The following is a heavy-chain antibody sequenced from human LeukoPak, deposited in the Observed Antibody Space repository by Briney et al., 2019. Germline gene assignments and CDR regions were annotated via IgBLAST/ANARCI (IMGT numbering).Heavy chain of an antibody. Sequence: PSETLSLTCTVSGGSISSSNYYWGWIRQPPGKGLEWIGSIYHSGSTYYNPSLKSRVTVSVDTSKNQFSLKLSSVTAADTAVYYCARVSPPYYCGSRYVWGKGTTVTVSS. CDR2: IYHSGST. V-gene: IGHV4-39*01. CDR3: ARVSPPYYCGSRYV. J-gene: IGHJ6*04. CDR1: GGSISSSNYY. D-gene: IGHD3-22*01.